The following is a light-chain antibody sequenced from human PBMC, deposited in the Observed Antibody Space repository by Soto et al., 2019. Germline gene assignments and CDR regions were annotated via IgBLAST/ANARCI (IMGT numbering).Light chain of an antibody. CDR1: SSNIGSNY. Sequence: QLVLTQPPSASGTPGQRVTISCSGSSSNIGSNYVYWYQQLPVTAPKLLIYRNNQRPSGVPDRFSGSKSGTSASLAISGLRSEDEADYYCAAWDDSLSGPHWVFGGGTKLTVL. V-gene: IGLV1-47*01. CDR2: RNN. J-gene: IGLJ3*02. CDR3: AAWDDSLSGPHWV.